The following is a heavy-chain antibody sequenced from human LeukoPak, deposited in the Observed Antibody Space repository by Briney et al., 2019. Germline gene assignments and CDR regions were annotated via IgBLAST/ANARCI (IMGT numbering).Heavy chain of an antibody. D-gene: IGHD2-15*01. CDR2: INQDGSEK. CDR3: ARDGGGDIVVAFAFDI. Sequence: GGSLRLSCAASGFTFSNYWMSWVREAPGKGLEWVAHINQDGSEKYYVDSVKGRFTISRDNAKNSLYLQMNSLRAEETAVYSCARDGGGDIVVAFAFDIWGQGTMVTVSS. V-gene: IGHV3-7*05. J-gene: IGHJ3*02. CDR1: GFTFSNYW.